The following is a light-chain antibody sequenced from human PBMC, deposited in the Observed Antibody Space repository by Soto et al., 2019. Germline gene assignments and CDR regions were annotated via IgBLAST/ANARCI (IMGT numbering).Light chain of an antibody. CDR1: QGIRDD. CDR2: TTS. CDR3: LQDYNYPWT. V-gene: IGKV1-6*01. Sequence: AIQMTQSPSSLSASVGDRVTITCRASQGIRDDVGWFQQKPGKAPKLLIYTTSSLQSGVPSRFSGNGSGTEFTLTISTLQPEDFATYYCLQDYNYPWTFGQGTKVDIK. J-gene: IGKJ1*01.